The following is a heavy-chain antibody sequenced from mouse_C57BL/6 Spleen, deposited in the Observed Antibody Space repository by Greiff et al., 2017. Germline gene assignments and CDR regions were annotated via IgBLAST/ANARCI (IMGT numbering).Heavy chain of an antibody. V-gene: IGHV1-85*01. J-gene: IGHJ3*01. CDR2: IYPRDGST. D-gene: IGHD1-1*01. CDR1: GYTFSSYD. Sequence: VQLQQPGPELVKPGASVKLSCKASGYTFSSYDINWVKQRPGQGLEWIGWIYPRDGSTKYNEKFKGKATLTVDTSSSTAYMELHSLTSEDSAVYFCYGSSSWFAYWGQGTLVTVSA. CDR3: YGSSSWFAY.